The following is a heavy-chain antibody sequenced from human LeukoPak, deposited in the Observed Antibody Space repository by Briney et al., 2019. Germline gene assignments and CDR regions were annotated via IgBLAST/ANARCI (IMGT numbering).Heavy chain of an antibody. CDR3: ARLAVSGNSLGYHYLMDV. D-gene: IGHD6-19*01. CDR1: GGTFSSYA. CDR2: IIPIFGTA. J-gene: IGHJ6*02. Sequence: GASVKVSCKASGGTFSSYAISWVRQAPGQGLEWMGGIIPIFGTANYAQKFQGRVTITTDESTSTAYMELSSLRSEDTAVYFCARLAVSGNSLGYHYLMDVWGRGTTVTVSS. V-gene: IGHV1-69*05.